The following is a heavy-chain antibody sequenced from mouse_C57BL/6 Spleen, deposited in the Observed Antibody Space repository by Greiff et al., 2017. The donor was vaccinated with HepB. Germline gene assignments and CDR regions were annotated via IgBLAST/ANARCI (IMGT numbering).Heavy chain of an antibody. CDR2: ISDGGSYT. D-gene: IGHD1-1*01. Sequence: EVQGVESGGGLVKPGGSLKLSCAASGFTFSSYAMSWVRQTPEKRLEWVATISDGGSYTYYPDNVTGRFTISRGNAKNKLYLQMSHLKSEDTAMYYCASDYYGSSPWFAYWGQGTLVTVSS. CDR1: GFTFSSYA. V-gene: IGHV5-4*01. CDR3: ASDYYGSSPWFAY. J-gene: IGHJ3*01.